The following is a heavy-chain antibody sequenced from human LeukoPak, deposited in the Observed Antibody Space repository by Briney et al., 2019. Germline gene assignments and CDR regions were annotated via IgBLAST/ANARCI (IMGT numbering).Heavy chain of an antibody. D-gene: IGHD6-13*01. CDR3: ARDWKTAAAGTWDWFDP. V-gene: IGHV3-21*01. Sequence: GGSLRLSRAASGFTFSSYSMNWVRQAPGKGLEWVSSISSSSSYIYYADSVKGRFTISRDNAKNSLYLQMNSLRAEDAAVYYCARDWKTAAAGTWDWFDPWGQGTLVTVSS. J-gene: IGHJ5*02. CDR1: GFTFSSYS. CDR2: ISSSSSYI.